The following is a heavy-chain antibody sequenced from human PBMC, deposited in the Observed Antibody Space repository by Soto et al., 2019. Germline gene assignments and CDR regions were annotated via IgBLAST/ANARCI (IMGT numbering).Heavy chain of an antibody. J-gene: IGHJ4*02. CDR1: GYTLTELS. CDR3: ATEKPRAIYSGSNSNFDY. Sequence: ASVKVSCKVSGYTLTELSMHWVRQAPGKGLEWMGGFDPEDGETIYAQKFQGRVTMTEDTSTDTAYMELSSLRSEDTAVYYCATEKPRAIYSGSNSNFDYWGQGTLVTVST. V-gene: IGHV1-24*01. D-gene: IGHD5-12*01. CDR2: FDPEDGET.